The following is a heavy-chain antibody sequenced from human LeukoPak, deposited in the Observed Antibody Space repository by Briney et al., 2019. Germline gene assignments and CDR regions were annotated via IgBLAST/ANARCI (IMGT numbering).Heavy chain of an antibody. CDR2: ISGSGGST. D-gene: IGHD3-10*01. CDR1: GFTFSNNW. J-gene: IGHJ4*02. CDR3: AKSESPYFGYYFDY. V-gene: IGHV3-23*01. Sequence: GGSLRLSCEGSGFTFSNNWMSWVRQAPGKGLEWVSAISGSGGSTYYADSVKGRFTISRDNSKNTLYLQMNRLRAEDTAVYYCAKSESPYFGYYFDYWGQGTLVTVSS.